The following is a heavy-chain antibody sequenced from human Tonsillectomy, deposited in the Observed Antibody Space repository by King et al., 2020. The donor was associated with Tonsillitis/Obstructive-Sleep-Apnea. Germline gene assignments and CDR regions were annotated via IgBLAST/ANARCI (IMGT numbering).Heavy chain of an antibody. CDR1: GFTFSSYW. V-gene: IGHV3-74*01. CDR3: ASLVYSSIRPTFPP. Sequence: VQLVESGGGLVQPGGSLRLSCAASGFTFSSYWMHWVRQAPGKGLVWVSRINSDGSSTSYADSVKGRFTISRDNAKNTLYLQMNSLRAEDTAVYYCASLVYSSIRPTFPPWGQGTLVTVSS. D-gene: IGHD6-13*01. J-gene: IGHJ5*02. CDR2: INSDGSST.